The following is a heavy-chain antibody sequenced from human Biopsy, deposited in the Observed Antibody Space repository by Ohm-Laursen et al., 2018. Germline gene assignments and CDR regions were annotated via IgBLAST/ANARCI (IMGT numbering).Heavy chain of an antibody. CDR3: ARSPASTSTGYFES. J-gene: IGHJ4*02. CDR2: IYYSGTT. D-gene: IGHD2-2*01. V-gene: IGHV4-31*03. CDR1: DFPLSSGAFY. Sequence: SQTLSLTCRVSDFPLSSGAFYWSWIRQRPGKGLEWIGYIYYSGTTSFNPSLKSRVTMSVDTSANHFSLKLNSVTAADTALYYCARSPASTSTGYFESWGQGSLVTVSS.